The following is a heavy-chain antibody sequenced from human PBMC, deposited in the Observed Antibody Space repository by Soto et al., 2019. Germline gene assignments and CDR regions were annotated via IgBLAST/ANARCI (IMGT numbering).Heavy chain of an antibody. Sequence: SETLSLTCTVSGGSITSITNHYCSRIRQPPGKGLEWIGYISYSGHTSYNPSLKSRVTISVDTSKNQFSLKLSSVTAADTAAYYCARALGSSFRVRGVSPYYYYGMDVWGQGTTVT. CDR3: ARALGSSFRVRGVSPYYYYGMDV. D-gene: IGHD3-10*01. J-gene: IGHJ6*02. CDR1: GGSITSITNHY. CDR2: ISYSGHT. V-gene: IGHV4-59*11.